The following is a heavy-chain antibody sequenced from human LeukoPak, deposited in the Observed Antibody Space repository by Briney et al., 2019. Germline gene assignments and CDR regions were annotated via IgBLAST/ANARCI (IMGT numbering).Heavy chain of an antibody. J-gene: IGHJ4*02. CDR1: GGSISTGNYY. CDR2: FYYSGNT. D-gene: IGHD5-18*01. CDR3: TRWEYRYGTVDDY. Sequence: PSETLSLTCTVSGGSISTGNYYWGWIRQPPGKGLGWIGSFYYSGNTYYNPSLKSRVTISVDTSKNQFSLKLSSVTAADTAVYYCTRWEYRYGTVDDYWGQGTLVTVSS. V-gene: IGHV4-39*01.